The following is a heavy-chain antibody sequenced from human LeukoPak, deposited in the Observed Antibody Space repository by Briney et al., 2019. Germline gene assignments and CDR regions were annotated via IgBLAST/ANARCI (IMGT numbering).Heavy chain of an antibody. CDR1: GYTFTSYG. J-gene: IGHJ1*01. CDR2: ISAYNGNT. V-gene: IGHV1-18*01. D-gene: IGHD6-13*01. CDR3: ASLGSEQQLVPRVYFQH. Sequence: ASVKFSCKASGYTFTSYGISWVRQAPGQGLEWMGWISAYNGNTNYAQKFQGRVTITADKSTSTAYMELSSLRSEDTAVYYCASLGSEQQLVPRVYFQHWGQGTLVTVSS.